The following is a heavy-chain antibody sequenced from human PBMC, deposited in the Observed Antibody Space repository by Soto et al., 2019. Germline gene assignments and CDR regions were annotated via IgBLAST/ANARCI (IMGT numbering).Heavy chain of an antibody. CDR1: GGTFSSYA. CDR3: ARIWFGATRFDP. D-gene: IGHD3-10*01. CDR2: IIPIFGTA. V-gene: IGHV1-69*13. Sequence: SVKVSCKASGGTFSSYAISWVRQAPGQGLEWMGGIIPIFGTANYAQKFQGRVTITADESTSTAYMELSSLRSEDTAVYYCARIWFGATRFDPWGQGTLVTVSS. J-gene: IGHJ5*02.